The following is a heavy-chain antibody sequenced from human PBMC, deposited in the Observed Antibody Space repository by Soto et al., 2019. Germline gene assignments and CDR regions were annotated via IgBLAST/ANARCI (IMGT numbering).Heavy chain of an antibody. Sequence: GGSLRLSCAASGFTFSSYAMHWVRQAPGKGLEWVAVISYDGSNKYYADSVKGRFTISRDNSKNTLYLQMNSLRAEDTAVYYCARAPPMVRGAFWYYYYGMDVWGQGTTVTVSS. CDR1: GFTFSSYA. CDR2: ISYDGSNK. D-gene: IGHD3-10*01. CDR3: ARAPPMVRGAFWYYYYGMDV. J-gene: IGHJ6*02. V-gene: IGHV3-30-3*01.